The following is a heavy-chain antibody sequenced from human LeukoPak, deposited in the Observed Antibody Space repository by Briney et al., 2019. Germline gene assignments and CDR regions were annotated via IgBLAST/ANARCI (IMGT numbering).Heavy chain of an antibody. CDR3: AGLSGSYYGKY. D-gene: IGHD1-26*01. CDR1: GFTFSSYW. J-gene: IGHJ4*02. V-gene: IGHV3-74*01. Sequence: GRSLRLSCAASGFTFSSYWMHWVRQVPGKGLVWVSRSNGDGSFTSYADSVKGRFTISRDNAKNTLYLQMNSLRAEDTAVYYCAGLSGSYYGKYWGQGTLVTVSA. CDR2: SNGDGSFT.